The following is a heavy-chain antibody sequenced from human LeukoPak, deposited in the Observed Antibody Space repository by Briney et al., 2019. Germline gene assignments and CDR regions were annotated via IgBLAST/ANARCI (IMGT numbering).Heavy chain of an antibody. CDR1: GFTFSSYA. J-gene: IGHJ4*01. V-gene: IGHV3-23*01. D-gene: IGHD1-1*01. CDR3: CKLYPPYTGKYYFDY. CDR2: ISGSGGST. Sequence: TGGSLRLSCAASGFTFSSYAMSWVRQAPGKGLEWVSAISGSGGSTYYADSVKGRFTISRDNSKNTLYLQMNSLRAEDTAVYYRCKLYPPYTGKYYFDYWGQGTLVNGSS.